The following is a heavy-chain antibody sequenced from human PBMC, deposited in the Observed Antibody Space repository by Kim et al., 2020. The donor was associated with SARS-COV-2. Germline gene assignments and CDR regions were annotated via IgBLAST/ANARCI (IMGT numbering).Heavy chain of an antibody. Sequence: GGSLRLSCAASGFTFDDYAMHWVRQAPGKGLEWVSGISWNSGSIGYADSVKGRFTISRDNAKNSLYLQMNSLRAEDTALYYCAKDSSPLITYSSGWSHLGPSLYYYYGMDVWGQGTTVTVSS. CDR1: GFTFDDYA. CDR3: AKDSSPLITYSSGWSHLGPSLYYYYGMDV. D-gene: IGHD6-19*01. CDR2: ISWNSGSI. J-gene: IGHJ6*02. V-gene: IGHV3-9*01.